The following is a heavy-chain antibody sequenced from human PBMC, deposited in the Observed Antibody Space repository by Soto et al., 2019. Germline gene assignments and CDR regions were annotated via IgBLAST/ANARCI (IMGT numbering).Heavy chain of an antibody. D-gene: IGHD1-7*01. CDR2: IYHSGST. J-gene: IGHJ6*02. CDR1: GGSFTSNNW. V-gene: IGHV4-4*02. CDR3: ARGLFWNYGDV. Sequence: PSETLSLTCAVSGGSFTSNNWWTWVRQPPGQGLEWIGEIYHSGSTNYNPSLKSRVTISVDTSKNQFSLKLSSVTAADTAVYYCARGLFWNYGDVWGQGTTVTVSS.